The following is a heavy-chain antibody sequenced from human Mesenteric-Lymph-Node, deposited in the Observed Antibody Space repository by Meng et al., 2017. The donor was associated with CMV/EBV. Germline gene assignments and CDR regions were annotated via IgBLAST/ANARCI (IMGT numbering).Heavy chain of an antibody. J-gene: IGHJ4*02. CDR2: IYSDGST. D-gene: IGHD2-2*01. Sequence: GGSLRLSCAASGFTVSFNYMTWVRQAPGKGLEWVSIIYSDGSTNYPDTVKGRFTISRDNSKNTLYLHMNSLRVEDTAVYFCARGGMAPAAIWPIVDYWGQGTLVTVSS. CDR1: GFTVSFNY. V-gene: IGHV3-53*01. CDR3: ARGGMAPAAIWPIVDY.